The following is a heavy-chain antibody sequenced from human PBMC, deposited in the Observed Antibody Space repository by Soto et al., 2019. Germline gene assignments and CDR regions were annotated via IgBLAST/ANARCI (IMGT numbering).Heavy chain of an antibody. D-gene: IGHD3-10*01. CDR3: AAGSGDYYFDY. J-gene: IGHJ4*02. V-gene: IGHV1-3*01. CDR1: GCTFTSYA. Sequence: ASVKVSCKASGCTFTSYAMHWVRQAPGQRLEWMGWINAGNGNTKYSQKFQGRVTITRDTSASTAYMELSSLRSEDTAVYYCAAGSGDYYFDYWGQGTLVTVSS. CDR2: INAGNGNT.